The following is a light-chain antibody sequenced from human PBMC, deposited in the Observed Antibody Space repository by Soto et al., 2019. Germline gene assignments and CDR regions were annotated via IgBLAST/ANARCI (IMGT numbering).Light chain of an antibody. J-gene: IGKJ1*01. V-gene: IGKV3-15*01. Sequence: EIVLTQSPATLSVSPGERATLSCRASQSVNSNYLAWYQQTPGQSPRLLIYGASNRATGIPARFSGSRSGTEFTLTISSLQSVDFAGYSCQQYNNWPWTFGQGT. CDR1: QSVNSN. CDR2: GAS. CDR3: QQYNNWPWT.